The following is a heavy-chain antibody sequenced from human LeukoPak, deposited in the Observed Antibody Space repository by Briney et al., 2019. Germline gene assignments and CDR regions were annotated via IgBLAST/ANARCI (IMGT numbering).Heavy chain of an antibody. V-gene: IGHV3-30*07. CDR3: ANGGRYFDTYYFDY. CDR1: GFKFFTFA. Sequence: PGGSLRLSCEASGFKFFTFAMHWVRRAPGKGLEWVAIISYDGSNKYYGDSVKGRFTISRDNSKNTLYLQMNSLRAEDTAVYYCANGGRYFDTYYFDYWGQGTLVTVSS. CDR2: ISYDGSNK. D-gene: IGHD3-9*01. J-gene: IGHJ4*02.